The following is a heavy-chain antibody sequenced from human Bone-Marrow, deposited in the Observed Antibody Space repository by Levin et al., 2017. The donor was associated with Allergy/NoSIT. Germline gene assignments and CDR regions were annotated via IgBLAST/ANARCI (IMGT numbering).Heavy chain of an antibody. CDR2: ISSSSSYI. Sequence: TGGSLRLSCAASGFTFSSYSMNWVRQAPGKGLEWVSSISSSSSYIYYADSVKGRFTISRDNAKNSLYLQMNSLRAEDTAVYYCARDDSSGWYVGGPDWGQGTLVTVSS. V-gene: IGHV3-21*01. CDR1: GFTFSSYS. J-gene: IGHJ4*02. D-gene: IGHD6-19*01. CDR3: ARDDSSGWYVGGPD.